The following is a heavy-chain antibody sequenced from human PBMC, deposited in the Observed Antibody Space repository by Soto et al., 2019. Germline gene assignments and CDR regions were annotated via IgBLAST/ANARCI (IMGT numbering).Heavy chain of an antibody. CDR3: AREVQAVTRYDAFDI. Sequence: PGGSLRLSCAASGFTFSSYGMHWVRQAPGKGLVWVSRINSDGSSTSYADSVKGRFTISRDNAKNTLYLQMNSLRAEDTAVYYCAREVQAVTRYDAFDIWGQGTMVTVS. V-gene: IGHV3-74*01. D-gene: IGHD4-4*01. J-gene: IGHJ3*02. CDR1: GFTFSSYG. CDR2: INSDGSST.